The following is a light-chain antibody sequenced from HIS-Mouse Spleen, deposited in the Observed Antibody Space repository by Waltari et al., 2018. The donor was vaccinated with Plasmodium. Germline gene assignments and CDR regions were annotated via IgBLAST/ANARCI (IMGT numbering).Light chain of an antibody. V-gene: IGLV3-25*03. CDR3: QSADSSGTPNWV. CDR2: KDS. Sequence: SYELTQPHSVSVSPGQTARITCSGDALQKQYAYWYQQKPGQAPVLVIYKDSERPSGIPERFSGSSSGTTVTLTISGVQAEDEADYYCQSADSSGTPNWVFGGGTKLTVL. CDR1: ALQKQY. J-gene: IGLJ3*02.